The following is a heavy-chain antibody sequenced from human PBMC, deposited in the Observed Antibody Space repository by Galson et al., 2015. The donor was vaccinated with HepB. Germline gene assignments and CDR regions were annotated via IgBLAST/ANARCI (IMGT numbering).Heavy chain of an antibody. CDR2: ISYDGSNK. J-gene: IGHJ4*02. CDR1: GFTFSSYG. Sequence: SLRLSCAASGFTFSSYGMHWVRQAPGKGLEWVAVISYDGSNKYYADSVKGRFTISRDNSKNTLYLQMNSLRAEDTAVYYCAKVEGDYDSPASMWGQGTLVTVSS. V-gene: IGHV3-30*18. D-gene: IGHD3-22*01. CDR3: AKVEGDYDSPASM.